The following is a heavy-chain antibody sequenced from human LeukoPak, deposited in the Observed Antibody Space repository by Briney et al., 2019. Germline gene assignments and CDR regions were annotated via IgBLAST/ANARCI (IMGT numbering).Heavy chain of an antibody. D-gene: IGHD6-13*01. CDR1: GFTFSTYG. Sequence: GGSLRLSCAASGFTFSTYGMSWDRQAPGKGLEWVSAISGSGSSTYYADSVKGRFTISRDNSRNTVSLQMNSLRAEDTAVYYCAKDQRSSPGDYWGQGTLVTVSS. J-gene: IGHJ4*02. CDR2: ISGSGSST. V-gene: IGHV3-23*01. CDR3: AKDQRSSPGDY.